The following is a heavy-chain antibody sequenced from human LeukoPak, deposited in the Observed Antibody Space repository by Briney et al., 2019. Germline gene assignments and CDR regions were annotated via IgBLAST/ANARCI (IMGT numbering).Heavy chain of an antibody. D-gene: IGHD5-18*01. J-gene: IGHJ4*02. Sequence: GGSLRLSCAASGFTVSSNYMSWVRQAPGKGLEWVSVIYSGGSTYYADSVKGRFTISRDNSKNTLYLQMNSLRAEDTAVYCCARDSRGYSYGFDYWGQGTLVTVSS. V-gene: IGHV3-53*01. CDR3: ARDSRGYSYGFDY. CDR2: IYSGGST. CDR1: GFTVSSNY.